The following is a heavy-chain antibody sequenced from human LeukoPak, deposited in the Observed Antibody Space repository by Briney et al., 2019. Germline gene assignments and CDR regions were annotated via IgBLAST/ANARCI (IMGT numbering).Heavy chain of an antibody. CDR3: ARDGTWNYLIPFDY. J-gene: IGHJ4*02. Sequence: GGSLRLSCAASGFTFRSYSMNWVRQAPGKGLEWVSSISSSSSYIYYADSVKGRFTISRDNAKNSLYLQMNSLRAEDTAVYYCARDGTWNYLIPFDYWGQGTLVTVSS. CDR2: ISSSSSYI. V-gene: IGHV3-21*01. CDR1: GFTFRSYS. D-gene: IGHD1-7*01.